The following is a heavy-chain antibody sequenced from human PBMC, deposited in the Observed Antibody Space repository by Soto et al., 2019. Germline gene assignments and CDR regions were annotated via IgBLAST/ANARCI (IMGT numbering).Heavy chain of an antibody. D-gene: IGHD6-19*01. Sequence: QVQLVQSGAEVKKPGSSVKVSCKASGGTFSSYAISWVRQAPGQGLEWMGGIIPIFGTANYAQKFQGRVTITADEPTSTAYMGLSSRRSEDTAVYYCAGLGGGTYSSGWYEDYWGQGTLVTVSS. CDR1: GGTFSSYA. J-gene: IGHJ4*02. V-gene: IGHV1-69*01. CDR2: IIPIFGTA. CDR3: AGLGGGTYSSGWYEDY.